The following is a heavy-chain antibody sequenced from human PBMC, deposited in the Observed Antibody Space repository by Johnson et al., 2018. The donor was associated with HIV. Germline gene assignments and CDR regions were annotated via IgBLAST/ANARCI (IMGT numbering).Heavy chain of an antibody. CDR3: ASNPRWTYDGFDI. CDR2: ISFDGSNK. CDR1: GSTFSHYA. D-gene: IGHD3-10*01. J-gene: IGHJ1*01. Sequence: QVQLVESGGGVVQPGRSLRLSCAASGSTFSHYAMHWVRQAPGKGLEWVALISFDGSNKDYADSVRGRFTIPRAKSNTTLYLQLTSLRVEDTAVYYCASNPRWTYDGFDIWGQGTLVTVSS. V-gene: IGHV3-30-3*01.